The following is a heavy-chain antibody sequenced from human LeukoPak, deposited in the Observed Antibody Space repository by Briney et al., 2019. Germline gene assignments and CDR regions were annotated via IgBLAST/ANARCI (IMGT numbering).Heavy chain of an antibody. Sequence: SETLSLTCTVSGGSISSSSYYWGWIRQPPGKGLEWIGSTYYSGSTYYNPSLKSRVTISVDTSKNQFSLKLSSVTAADTAVYYCATSPPGTLDYWGQGTLVTVSS. V-gene: IGHV4-39*07. CDR3: ATSPPGTLDY. CDR2: TYYSGST. J-gene: IGHJ4*02. D-gene: IGHD1-14*01. CDR1: GGSISSSSYY.